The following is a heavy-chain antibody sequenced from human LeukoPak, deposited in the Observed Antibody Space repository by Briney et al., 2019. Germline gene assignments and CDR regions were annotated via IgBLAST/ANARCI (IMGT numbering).Heavy chain of an antibody. V-gene: IGHV4-4*09. CDR3: ARSSWYSSGWYWFDP. CDR2: IYTGGST. Sequence: SETLSLTCTVSGGSISSYYWSWIRQPPGKGLEWIGYIYTGGSTNYNPSLKSRVTISVDTSKNQFSLKLSSVTAAATAVYYCARSSWYSSGWYWFDPWGQGTLVTVSS. D-gene: IGHD6-19*01. J-gene: IGHJ5*02. CDR1: GGSISSYY.